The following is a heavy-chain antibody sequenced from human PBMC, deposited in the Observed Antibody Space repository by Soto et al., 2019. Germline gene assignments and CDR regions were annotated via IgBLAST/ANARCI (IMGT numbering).Heavy chain of an antibody. J-gene: IGHJ6*02. Sequence: PSRTLSLTCAISGDSVSSNSAAWSWIRQSASRGLEWLGRTYYRSKWYNDYAVSVKPRITINPDTSKNQFSLQLNSVTPEDTAVYYCAGSSGWEYTSYYYGMDVWGQGTQVTVSS. CDR1: GDSVSSNSAA. CDR2: TYYRSKWYN. V-gene: IGHV6-1*01. D-gene: IGHD6-19*01. CDR3: AGSSGWEYTSYYYGMDV.